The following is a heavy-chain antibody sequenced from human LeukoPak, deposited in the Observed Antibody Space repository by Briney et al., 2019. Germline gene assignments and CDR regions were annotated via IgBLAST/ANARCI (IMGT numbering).Heavy chain of an antibody. J-gene: IGHJ2*01. V-gene: IGHV4-39*07. CDR1: SGSISSSSYF. CDR3: AINSSSRYWYFDL. Sequence: SETLSLTCTVSSGSISSSSYFWGWIRQPPGKGLEWIGEINHSGSTNYNPSLKSRVTISVDTSKNQFSLKLSSVTAADTAVYYCAINSSSRYWYFDLWGRGTLVTVSS. CDR2: INHSGST. D-gene: IGHD6-13*01.